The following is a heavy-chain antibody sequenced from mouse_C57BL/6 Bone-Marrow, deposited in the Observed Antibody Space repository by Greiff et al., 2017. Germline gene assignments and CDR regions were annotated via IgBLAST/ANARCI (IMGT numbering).Heavy chain of an antibody. J-gene: IGHJ4*01. V-gene: IGHV1-54*01. Sequence: QVQLKESGAELVRPGTSVKVSCKASGYAFTNYLLEWVKQRPGQGLEWIGVINPGSGGTNYNEKFKGKATLTADKSSSTAYMQLSSLTSEDSAVYFCARPGPYAMDYWGQGTSVTVSS. CDR2: INPGSGGT. CDR3: ARPGPYAMDY. CDR1: GYAFTNYL. D-gene: IGHD4-1*01.